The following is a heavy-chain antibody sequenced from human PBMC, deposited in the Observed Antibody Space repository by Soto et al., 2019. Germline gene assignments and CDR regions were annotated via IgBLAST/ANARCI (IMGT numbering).Heavy chain of an antibody. Sequence: QITLKESGPTLVKPTQTLTLTCTFSGFSLSTNGVGVGWIRQPPGKALEWLALIYWDDDKHYSPTLKSRLTVTKDSSKNQVVLTMTNMDPVDTATYYCAHSKMWVDYFDSWGQGTLVTVSS. CDR3: AHSKMWVDYFDS. CDR1: GFSLSTNGVG. J-gene: IGHJ4*02. V-gene: IGHV2-5*02. D-gene: IGHD1-26*01. CDR2: IYWDDDK.